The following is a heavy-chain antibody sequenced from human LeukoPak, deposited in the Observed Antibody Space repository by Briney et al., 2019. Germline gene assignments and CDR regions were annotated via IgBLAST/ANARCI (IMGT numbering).Heavy chain of an antibody. J-gene: IGHJ4*02. CDR1: GYTFTSYG. CDR3: AREPNYYDSSGYLRSGYYFDY. Sequence: ASVKVSCKASGYTFTSYGISWVRQAPGQGLEWMGWISAYNGNTNYAQKFQGRVTMTRDTSISTAYMELSRLRSDDTAVYYCAREPNYYDSSGYLRSGYYFDYWGQGTLVTVSS. V-gene: IGHV1-18*01. CDR2: ISAYNGNT. D-gene: IGHD3-22*01.